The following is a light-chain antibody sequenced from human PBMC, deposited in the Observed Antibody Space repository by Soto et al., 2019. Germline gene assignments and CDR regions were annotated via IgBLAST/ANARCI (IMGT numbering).Light chain of an antibody. J-gene: IGLJ3*02. CDR1: SSDVGGYNY. Sequence: QYALTQPRSVSGSPGQSVTISCTGTSSDVGGYNYVSRYQQHPGKAPKLMIYDVSKRPSGVPDRFSGSKSGNTASLTISGLQAEDEADYYCCSYAGTYWVFGGGTQLTVL. CDR2: DVS. V-gene: IGLV2-11*01. CDR3: CSYAGTYWV.